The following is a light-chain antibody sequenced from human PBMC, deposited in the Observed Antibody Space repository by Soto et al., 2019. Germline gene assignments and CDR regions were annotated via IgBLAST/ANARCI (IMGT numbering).Light chain of an antibody. CDR3: QHYDSSPIT. CDR2: GAS. J-gene: IGKJ5*01. V-gene: IGKV3-20*01. CDR1: QSVSSSQ. Sequence: EIVLTQSPGTLSLSPGERATLSCRASQSVSSSQLGWYQQKPGQAPRLLIYGASSRATGIPDRFSGSGSGTDFTLTISRLEPEDFAVYYCQHYDSSPITFGQGTRLEIK.